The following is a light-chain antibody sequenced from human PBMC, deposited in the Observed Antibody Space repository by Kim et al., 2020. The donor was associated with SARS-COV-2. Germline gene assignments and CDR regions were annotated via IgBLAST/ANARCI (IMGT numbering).Light chain of an antibody. CDR2: QDS. V-gene: IGLV3-1*01. CDR3: QAWDSSTVV. J-gene: IGLJ2*01. CDR1: KLGDKY. Sequence: SYELTQPPSVSVSPGQTASITCSGDKLGDKYACWYQQKPGQSPVLVLYQDSKRPSGIPERFSGSNSGNTATLTISGTQAMDEVDYYCQAWDSSTVVFGGG.